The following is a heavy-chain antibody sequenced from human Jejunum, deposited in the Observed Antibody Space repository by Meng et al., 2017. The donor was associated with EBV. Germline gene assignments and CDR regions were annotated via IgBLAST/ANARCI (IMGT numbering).Heavy chain of an antibody. V-gene: IGHV3-74*01. J-gene: IGHJ4*02. Sequence: EVQVVESGGGLFQPGASLRLSCIASGFIFSSSWMHWVRQAPGKGLVWVSHINHEGSFTNYADSVKGRFTISRDDAKNTLYLQMNSLRAEDTAVYYCARDLGSGNYYGYWGQGTLVTVSS. CDR1: GFIFSSSW. CDR2: INHEGSFT. CDR3: ARDLGSGNYYGY. D-gene: IGHD3-10*01.